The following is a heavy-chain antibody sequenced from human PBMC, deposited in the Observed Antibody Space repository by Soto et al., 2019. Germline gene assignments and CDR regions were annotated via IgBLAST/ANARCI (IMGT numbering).Heavy chain of an antibody. CDR2: TYYRSKWYN. D-gene: IGHD2-2*01. V-gene: IGHV6-1*01. CDR1: GDSVSSNSVA. Sequence: PSHTLSLTCAISGDSVSSNSVAWNWIRQSPSRGLEWLGRTYYRSKWYNDYAVSVKSRITINPDTSKNQFSLQLNSVTPEDTAVYYCARTLAYCSNTSCYAPWFDSWGQGTLVTVSS. CDR3: ARTLAYCSNTSCYAPWFDS. J-gene: IGHJ5*01.